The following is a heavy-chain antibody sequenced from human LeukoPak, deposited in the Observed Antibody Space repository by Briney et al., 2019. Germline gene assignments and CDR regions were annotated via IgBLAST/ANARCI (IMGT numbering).Heavy chain of an antibody. V-gene: IGHV1-2*02. CDR1: GDTFTGYY. J-gene: IGHJ6*03. Sequence: ASVKVSCKASGDTFTGYYMHWVRQAPGQGLEWMGWINPNSGGTNYAQKFHGRVTMTRDTSISTAYMELSRLRSDDTAVYYCARIWNPSSLLGFYYYYYMDVWGKGTTVTVSS. CDR3: ARIWNPSSLLGFYYYYYMDV. D-gene: IGHD1-1*01. CDR2: INPNSGGT.